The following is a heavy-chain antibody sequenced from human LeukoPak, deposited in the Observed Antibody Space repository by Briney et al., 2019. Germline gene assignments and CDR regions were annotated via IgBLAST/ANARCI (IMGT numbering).Heavy chain of an antibody. Sequence: ASVKVSCKASGYTFTGYYMHWVRQAPGQGLEWMGWIYPNSGGTNYAQKFQGRVTMTRDTSISTAYMELSRLRSDDTAVYYCAREPSGSGSYDYWGQGTLVTVSS. J-gene: IGHJ4*02. D-gene: IGHD3-10*01. CDR3: AREPSGSGSYDY. CDR1: GYTFTGYY. V-gene: IGHV1-2*02. CDR2: IYPNSGGT.